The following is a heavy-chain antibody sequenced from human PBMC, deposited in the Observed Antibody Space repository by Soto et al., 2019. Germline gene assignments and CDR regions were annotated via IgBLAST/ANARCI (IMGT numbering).Heavy chain of an antibody. J-gene: IGHJ3*02. CDR3: AKDSGYTAMAKWSALDI. CDR2: ISGSGGST. Sequence: PGGSLRLSCAASGFTFSSYAMSWVRQAPGKGLEWVSAISGSGGSTYYADSVKGRFTISRDNSKNTLYLQMNSLRAEDTAVYYCAKDSGYTAMAKWSALDIWGQGTMVTVSS. D-gene: IGHD5-18*01. CDR1: GFTFSSYA. V-gene: IGHV3-23*01.